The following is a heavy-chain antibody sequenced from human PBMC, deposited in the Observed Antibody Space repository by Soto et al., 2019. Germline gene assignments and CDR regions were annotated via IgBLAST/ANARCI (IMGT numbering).Heavy chain of an antibody. CDR2: ISYDGSNK. CDR3: ASEYVRYFAKATDS. D-gene: IGHD3-9*01. V-gene: IGHV3-30-3*01. J-gene: IGHJ5*01. CDR1: GFTFSSYA. Sequence: GGSLRLSCAASGFTFSSYAMHWVRQAPGKGLEWVAVISYDGSNKYYADSVKGRFTISRDNSKNTLYLQMNSLRAEDTAVYYYASEYVRYFAKATDSWGQGTLVTVSS.